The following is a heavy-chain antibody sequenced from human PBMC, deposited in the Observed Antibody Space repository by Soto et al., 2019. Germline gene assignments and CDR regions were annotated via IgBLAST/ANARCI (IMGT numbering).Heavy chain of an antibody. D-gene: IGHD4-17*01. V-gene: IGHV1-69*01. CDR3: GSDGSKMRDYGNSLPPSPMYNWLDP. Sequence: QVQLVQSGAEVKKPGSSVKVSCKASGGTFSSYAISWVRQAPGQGLEWMGGIIPIFGTANYAQKFQGRVTITADESTRTAYTQLSSQSSEDTAVYCRGSDGSKMRDYGNSLPPSPMYNWLDPWGQGTLVTVSS. CDR2: IIPIFGTA. CDR1: GGTFSSYA. J-gene: IGHJ5*02.